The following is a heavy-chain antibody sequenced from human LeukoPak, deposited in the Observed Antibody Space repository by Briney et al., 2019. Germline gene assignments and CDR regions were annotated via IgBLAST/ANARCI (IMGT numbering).Heavy chain of an antibody. V-gene: IGHV3-21*01. D-gene: IGHD2-2*01. J-gene: IGHJ6*03. CDR3: ARGLGYCSSHSCHDYYYYYMFV. Sequence: GGSLRHSCAPSGFTFSSYSMNWVRQAPGKGLEWVSSISSSSRYIYYADSVKGRFTISRDNAKNTLYLQMNSLRAEDTAVYYCARGLGYCSSHSCHDYYYYYMFVFGEGATVTVSS. CDR1: GFTFSSYS. CDR2: ISSSSRYI.